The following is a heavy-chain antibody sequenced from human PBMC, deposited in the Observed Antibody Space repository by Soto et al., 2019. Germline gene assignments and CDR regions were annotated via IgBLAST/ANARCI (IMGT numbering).Heavy chain of an antibody. CDR1: EFTFSSYG. J-gene: IGHJ4*02. CDR3: ARERGQIDY. V-gene: IGHV3-33*01. Sequence: QVQLVESGGGVVQPGRSLRLSCAASEFTFSSYGMQWVRRAPGKGLEWVAVIWHDGSNQYYADSVKGRFTISRDNSNNILYLQLNSLRAEDTAVYYCARERGQIDYWGQGIQVNVSS. CDR2: IWHDGSNQ.